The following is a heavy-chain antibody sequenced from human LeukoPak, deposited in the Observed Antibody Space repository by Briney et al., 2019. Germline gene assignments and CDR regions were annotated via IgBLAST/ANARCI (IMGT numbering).Heavy chain of an antibody. V-gene: IGHV5-51*01. CDR2: IFPGDSDV. J-gene: IGHJ4*02. CDR1: GYSFTSYW. D-gene: IGHD1-26*01. CDR3: ASRIVTNQS. Sequence: GESWKISCKGSGYSFTSYWIGWVRQMPGKGLEWMGIIFPGDSDVRYSPSFQGHVTISADNSISTAYLQWSSLKASDTAIYYCASRIVTNQSWGQGTLVTVSS.